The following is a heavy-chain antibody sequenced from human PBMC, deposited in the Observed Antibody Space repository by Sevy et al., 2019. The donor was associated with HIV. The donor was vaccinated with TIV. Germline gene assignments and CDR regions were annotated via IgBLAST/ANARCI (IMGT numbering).Heavy chain of an antibody. Sequence: ASVKVSCKASGYTFTGYYMHWERQAPGRGLEWMGWINPNSVGTNYAQKFQGRVTMTRDTSISTAYMELSRLRSDDTAVYYCARPRKGGATIDYWGQGTLVTVSS. V-gene: IGHV1-2*02. CDR2: INPNSVGT. D-gene: IGHD1-26*01. CDR3: ARPRKGGATIDY. J-gene: IGHJ4*02. CDR1: GYTFTGYY.